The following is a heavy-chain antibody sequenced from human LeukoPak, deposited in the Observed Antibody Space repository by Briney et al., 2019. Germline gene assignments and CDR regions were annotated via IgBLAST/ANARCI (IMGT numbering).Heavy chain of an antibody. Sequence: SETLSLTCTVSGGSISSYYWSWIRQPPGKGLEWVGYIYYSGTTNYNPSLKSRVTISVDTSKNQFSLKLSSVTAADTAVYYCARGVYIAAAQYGYWGQGTLVTVS. CDR1: GGSISSYY. CDR2: IYYSGTT. V-gene: IGHV4-59*01. J-gene: IGHJ4*02. D-gene: IGHD6-13*01. CDR3: ARGVYIAAAQYGY.